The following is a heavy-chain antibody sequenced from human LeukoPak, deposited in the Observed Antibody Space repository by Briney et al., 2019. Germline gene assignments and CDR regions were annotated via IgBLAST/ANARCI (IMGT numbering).Heavy chain of an antibody. J-gene: IGHJ4*02. CDR1: GYTFTTYP. V-gene: IGHV1-8*02. CDR2: MSPNSGDT. CDR3: ARGPPNWGYDY. D-gene: IGHD7-27*01. Sequence: GASVKVSCKASGYTFTTYPINWVRQAPGQRPEWMGWMSPNSGDTGYAQKFQDRVTMTRNTYISTAYMELSSLRSDDTAVYYCARGPPNWGYDYWGPGTLVTVSS.